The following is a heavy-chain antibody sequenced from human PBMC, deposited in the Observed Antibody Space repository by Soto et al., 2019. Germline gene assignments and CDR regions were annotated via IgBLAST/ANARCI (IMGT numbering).Heavy chain of an antibody. CDR3: ARERWTDTAMVV. J-gene: IGHJ4*02. CDR1: GFTFSTYN. D-gene: IGHD5-18*01. V-gene: IGHV3-48*01. CDR2: ISSSSGSK. Sequence: EVQLVESGGGLVQPGGSLRLSCAASGFTFSTYNMNWVRQAPGKGLEWVSYISSSSGSKYYADSVKGRFTISRDNAKNSLNLQMNSLRAEDTAVYYCARERWTDTAMVVWGQGTLVTVSS.